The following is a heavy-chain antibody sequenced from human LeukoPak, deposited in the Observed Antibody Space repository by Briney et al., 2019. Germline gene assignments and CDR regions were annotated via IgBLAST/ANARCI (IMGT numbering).Heavy chain of an antibody. CDR1: GFTFNNYA. D-gene: IGHD6-19*01. Sequence: PGRSLRFSCAASGFTFNNYAMHWVRQAPGKGLEWVAVVTYDGNNKYYADSVKGRFTVSRDNSRNTVNLQMNSLRGEDTAVYYCARAPVRGAVAGVDYWGQGTLVTVSS. V-gene: IGHV3-30-3*01. J-gene: IGHJ4*02. CDR2: VTYDGNNK. CDR3: ARAPVRGAVAGVDY.